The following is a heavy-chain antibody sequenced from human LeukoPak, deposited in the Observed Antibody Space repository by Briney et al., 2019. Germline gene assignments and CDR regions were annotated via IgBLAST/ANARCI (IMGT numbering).Heavy chain of an antibody. CDR2: IQYDGSNK. CDR1: GFTFSSYG. V-gene: IGHV3-30*02. CDR3: ARDLGEQQLANPIDY. Sequence: HSGGSLRLSCAASGFTFSSYGMHWVRQAPGKGLEWVAFIQYDGSNKYYADSVKGRFTISRDNAKNSLYLQMNSLRAEDTAVYYCARDLGEQQLANPIDYWGQGTLVTVSS. D-gene: IGHD6-13*01. J-gene: IGHJ4*02.